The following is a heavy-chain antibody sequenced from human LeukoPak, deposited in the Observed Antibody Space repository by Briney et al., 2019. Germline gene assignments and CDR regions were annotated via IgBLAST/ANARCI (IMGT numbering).Heavy chain of an antibody. V-gene: IGHV3-30*18. CDR1: GFTFSSYG. CDR2: ISYDGSNK. D-gene: IGHD2-15*01. CDR3: AKDLRGCSGGSCYYFDY. Sequence: GGSLRLSCAASGFTFSSYGMHWVRQAPGEGLEWVAVISYDGSNKYYADSVKGRFTISRDNSKNTLYLQMNSLRAEDTAVYYCAKDLRGCSGGSCYYFDYWGQGTLVAVSS. J-gene: IGHJ4*02.